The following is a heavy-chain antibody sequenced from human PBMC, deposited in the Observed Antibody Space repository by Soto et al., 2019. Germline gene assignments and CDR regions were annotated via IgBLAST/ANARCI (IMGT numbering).Heavy chain of an antibody. J-gene: IGHJ4*02. Sequence: SETLSLTCAVSGYSISSGYYWGWIRQPPWKGLEWIGSIYHSGSTYYNPSLKSRVTISVDTSKNQFSLKLSSVTAADTAVYYCARDNIQGSGWFTDYWGQGTLVTVSS. CDR1: GYSISSGYY. CDR3: ARDNIQGSGWFTDY. V-gene: IGHV4-38-2*02. CDR2: IYHSGST. D-gene: IGHD6-19*01.